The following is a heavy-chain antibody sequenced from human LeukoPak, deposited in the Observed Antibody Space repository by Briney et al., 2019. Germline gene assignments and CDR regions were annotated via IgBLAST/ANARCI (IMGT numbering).Heavy chain of an antibody. D-gene: IGHD3-3*01. CDR1: GYTFTSYD. CDR2: MNPNSGNT. J-gene: IGHJ5*02. V-gene: IGHV1-8*01. Sequence: ASVKASCKASGYTFTSYDINWVRQATGQGLEWMGWMNPNSGNTGYAQKFQGRVTMTRNTSISTAYMELSSLRSEDTAVYYCARGYDVTIFGVVIYNWFDPWGQGTLVTVSS. CDR3: ARGYDVTIFGVVIYNWFDP.